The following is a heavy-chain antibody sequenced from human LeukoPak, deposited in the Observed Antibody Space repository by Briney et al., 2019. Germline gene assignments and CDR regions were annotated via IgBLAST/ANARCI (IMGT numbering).Heavy chain of an antibody. J-gene: IGHJ4*02. CDR1: GGSISSVNYY. D-gene: IGHD3-3*01. V-gene: IGHV4-61*02. CDR3: ASTYYDFTRGTTDYFDY. Sequence: PSQTLSLTCTVSGGSISSVNYYWTWIRQPAGKGLEWIGRSYTSGSTNYNPSLKSRVTISVDKSKNQFSRKLTSVTAADTAVYSRASTYYDFTRGTTDYFDYWGQGTLVTVSS. CDR2: SYTSGST.